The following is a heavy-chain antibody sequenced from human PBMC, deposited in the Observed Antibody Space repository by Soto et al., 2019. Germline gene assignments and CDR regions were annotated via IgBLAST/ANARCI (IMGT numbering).Heavy chain of an antibody. CDR3: ARALSSAAGLYFDF. V-gene: IGHV4-30-4*01. D-gene: IGHD6-13*01. Sequence: SETLSLTCSVSGGSISSGYYYWSWIRQPPGKGLELIGNIYYSGNTYYNPSLKSRVTMSIDTSNNQFSLKLSSLTAADTAVYYCARALSSAAGLYFDFWGQGTLVTVSS. J-gene: IGHJ4*02. CDR1: GGSISSGYYY. CDR2: IYYSGNT.